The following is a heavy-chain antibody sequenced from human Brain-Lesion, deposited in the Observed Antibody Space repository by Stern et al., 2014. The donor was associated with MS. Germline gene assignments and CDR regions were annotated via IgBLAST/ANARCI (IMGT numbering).Heavy chain of an antibody. CDR3: ATLSPGAGGNYYRHFDY. CDR1: GYTLTDFS. V-gene: IGHV1-24*01. D-gene: IGHD4-23*01. J-gene: IGHJ4*02. Sequence: QVQLVQSGAEVKKPGASVKVSCKVSGYTLTDFSMHWVRQAPRKGLEWMGGFDHEGGETIYAQKFQGRVTMTGDTSKNTVHLEMSSLRSEDTAVYYCATLSPGAGGNYYRHFDYWGQGTLVTVSS. CDR2: FDHEGGET.